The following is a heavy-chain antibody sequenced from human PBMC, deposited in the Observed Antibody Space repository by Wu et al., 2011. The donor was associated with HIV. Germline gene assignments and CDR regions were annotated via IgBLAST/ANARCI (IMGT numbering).Heavy chain of an antibody. J-gene: IGHJ4*02. V-gene: IGHV1-69*08. CDR3: ARLXYSSGVDY. Sequence: QVQLVQSGAEVKKPGSSVKVSCKASGGTFNSNILSWVRQAPGQGLEWMGRIIPIFGTANYAQKFQGRVTITADRSTNTFYMELSSLRSEDTAIYYXARLXYSSGVDYWAREPWSPSPQ. D-gene: IGHD5-18*01. CDR1: GGTFNSNI. CDR2: IIPIFGTA.